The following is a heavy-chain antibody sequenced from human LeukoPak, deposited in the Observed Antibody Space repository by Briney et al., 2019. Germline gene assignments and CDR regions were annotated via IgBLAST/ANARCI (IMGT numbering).Heavy chain of an antibody. CDR3: ARVPYSSSWYEFDY. CDR1: GYTFTSYD. D-gene: IGHD6-13*01. CDR2: MNPNSGNT. J-gene: IGHJ4*02. Sequence: ASVKVSCKASGYTFTSYDINWVRQATGQGLEWMGWMNPNSGNTGYAQKFQGRVTMTRNTSISTAYMELSSLRSEDTTVYYCARVPYSSSWYEFDYWGQGTLVTVSS. V-gene: IGHV1-8*01.